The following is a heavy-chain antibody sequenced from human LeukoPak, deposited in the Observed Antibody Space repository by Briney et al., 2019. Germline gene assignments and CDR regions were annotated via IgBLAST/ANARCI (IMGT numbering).Heavy chain of an antibody. CDR1: GYTFTSYA. CDR3: ALGGVIVGYYYYYMDV. D-gene: IGHD3-16*02. J-gene: IGHJ6*03. V-gene: IGHV7-4-1*02. Sequence: GASVQVTFKCSGYTFTSYAMNWVRQAPGQGLEWMGCININTGNPTYAQGFTGRFVFSLDTSVSTAYLQISSLKAEDTAVYYCALGGVIVGYYYYYMDVWGKGTTVTVSS. CDR2: ININTGNP.